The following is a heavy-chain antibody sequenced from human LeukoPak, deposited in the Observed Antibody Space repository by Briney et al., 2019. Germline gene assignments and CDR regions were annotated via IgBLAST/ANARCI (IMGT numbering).Heavy chain of an antibody. V-gene: IGHV1-69*04. J-gene: IGHJ3*02. Sequence: ASVKVSCKASGGTFSSYAISWVRQAPGQGLEWMGRIIPILGIANYAQKFQGRVTITADKSTSTAYMELSSLRSEDTAVYYCAGEEGGISPDAFDIWGQGTMVTVSS. D-gene: IGHD3-10*01. CDR2: IIPILGIA. CDR1: GGTFSSYA. CDR3: AGEEGGISPDAFDI.